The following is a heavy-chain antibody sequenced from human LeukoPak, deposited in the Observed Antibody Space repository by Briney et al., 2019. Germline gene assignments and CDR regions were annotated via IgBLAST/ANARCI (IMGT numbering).Heavy chain of an antibody. CDR2: IIPVSGST. J-gene: IGHJ2*01. Sequence: ASVKVSCKASGGTFSSYAISWVRQAPGQGLEWMGGIIPVSGSTHYAQKFQGRLTITADESTSTVYMEMSSLRSEDTAMYYCAKEGNTALVTGYFDLWGRGTLVTVSA. CDR1: GGTFSSYA. CDR3: AKEGNTALVTGYFDL. D-gene: IGHD5-18*01. V-gene: IGHV1-69*01.